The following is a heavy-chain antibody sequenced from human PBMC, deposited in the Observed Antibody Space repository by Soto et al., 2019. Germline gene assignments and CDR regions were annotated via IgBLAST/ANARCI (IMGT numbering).Heavy chain of an antibody. Sequence: GGSLRLSCAASGFTFRSYGMHWVRQAPGKELELVAVIWYDGSNKYYADSVKGRFTISRDNSKNTLYMQMNSLRAEDTAVYYCARTPPYYYDSSGYYTKGFDYWGQGTLVTVSS. V-gene: IGHV3-33*01. CDR2: IWYDGSNK. D-gene: IGHD3-22*01. CDR1: GFTFRSYG. CDR3: ARTPPYYYDSSGYYTKGFDY. J-gene: IGHJ4*02.